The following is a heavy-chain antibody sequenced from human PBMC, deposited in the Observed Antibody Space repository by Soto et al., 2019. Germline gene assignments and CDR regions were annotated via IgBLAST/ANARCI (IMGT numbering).Heavy chain of an antibody. CDR1: GGSISSGGYY. J-gene: IGHJ5*02. CDR2: IYYSGST. V-gene: IGHV4-31*03. Sequence: SKTLSLTCTVSGGSISSGGYYWSWIRQHPGKGLEWIGYIYYSGSTYYNPSLKSRVTISVDTSKNQFSLKLSSVTAADTAVYYCARSSPSGITPFDPWGQGTLVTVSS. CDR3: ARSSPSGITPFDP. D-gene: IGHD1-20*01.